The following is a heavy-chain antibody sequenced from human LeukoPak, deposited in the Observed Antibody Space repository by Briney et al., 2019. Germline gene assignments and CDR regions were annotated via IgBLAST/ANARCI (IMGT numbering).Heavy chain of an antibody. V-gene: IGHV4-38-2*02. Sequence: TSETLSLTCTVSGFSISSGYYWGWIRQPPGKGLEWIGTIFHSGSTYYNPSLKSRVTISVDTSKNQFSLKLSSVAAADTAVYYCARGDWYSSGWSFFDYWGQGTLVTVSS. CDR3: ARGDWYSSGWSFFDY. J-gene: IGHJ4*02. D-gene: IGHD6-19*01. CDR2: IFHSGST. CDR1: GFSISSGYY.